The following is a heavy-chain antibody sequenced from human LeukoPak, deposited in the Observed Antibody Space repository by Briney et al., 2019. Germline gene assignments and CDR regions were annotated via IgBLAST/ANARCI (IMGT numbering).Heavy chain of an antibody. CDR2: IYYSGST. CDR3: ASTTDLEGYYYYGMDV. V-gene: IGHV4-31*03. D-gene: IGHD3-3*01. Sequence: SQTLSLTCTVSGGSISSGGYYWRWIRQHPGKGLEWIGYIYYSGSTYYNPSLKSRFTISVDTSKNQFSLKLSSVTAADTAVYYCASTTDLEGYYYYGMDVWGQGTTVTVSS. J-gene: IGHJ6*02. CDR1: GGSISSGGYY.